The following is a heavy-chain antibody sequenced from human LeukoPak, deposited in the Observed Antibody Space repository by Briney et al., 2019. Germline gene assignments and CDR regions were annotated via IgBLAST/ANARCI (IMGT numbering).Heavy chain of an antibody. Sequence: ASVKVSCKASGYTFTNYGISWVRQAPGQGLEWMGWSGPYNGNTNYAQKFQDRITMTTDTSTSTAYMELRSLRSDDTAMYYCARVLFLYYYDSSGYRNAFDIWGQGTMVTVSS. J-gene: IGHJ3*02. CDR3: ARVLFLYYYDSSGYRNAFDI. D-gene: IGHD3-22*01. V-gene: IGHV1-18*01. CDR2: SGPYNGNT. CDR1: GYTFTNYG.